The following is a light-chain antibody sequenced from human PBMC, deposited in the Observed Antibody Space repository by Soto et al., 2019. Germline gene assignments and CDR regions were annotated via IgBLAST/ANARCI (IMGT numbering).Light chain of an antibody. CDR1: STDIGRYDL. CDR3: SSHAGRGSII. Sequence: QPVLTQPASVSGSPGQSITISCTGASTDIGRYDLVAWYQQDPGKAPKLMIYEVNKRPSGVSDRFSGSKSGNTASLTISGLQAEDEADYFCSSHAGRGSIIFGGGTQLTVL. CDR2: EVN. V-gene: IGLV2-23*02. J-gene: IGLJ2*01.